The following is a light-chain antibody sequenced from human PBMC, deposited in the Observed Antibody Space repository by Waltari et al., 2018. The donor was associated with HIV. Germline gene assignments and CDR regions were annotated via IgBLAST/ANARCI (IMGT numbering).Light chain of an antibody. V-gene: IGKV1-5*03. J-gene: IGKJ2*01. CDR1: QSIGNW. Sequence: EIQMTPSPSTLSASVGDRVTITCRASQSIGNWLAWYQQKPGRAPSLLIYRSSNLQRGVPSRFSGSGSGTEFTLTISSLQPDDFATYFCQQYDSYPYTFGLGTKLDIK. CDR2: RSS. CDR3: QQYDSYPYT.